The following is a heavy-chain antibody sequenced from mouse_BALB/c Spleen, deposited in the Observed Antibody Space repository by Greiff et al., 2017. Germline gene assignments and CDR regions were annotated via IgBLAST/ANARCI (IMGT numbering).Heavy chain of an antibody. CDR3: ARAYGYDEGAWFAY. D-gene: IGHD2-2*01. V-gene: IGHV5-12-2*01. CDR1: GFTFSSYT. CDR2: ISNGGGST. Sequence: EVMLVESGGGLVQPGGSLKLSCAASGFTFSSYTMSWVRQTPEKRLEWVAYISNGGGSTYYPDTVKGRFTISRDNAKNTLYLQMSSLKSEDTAMYYCARAYGYDEGAWFAYWGQGTLVTVSA. J-gene: IGHJ3*01.